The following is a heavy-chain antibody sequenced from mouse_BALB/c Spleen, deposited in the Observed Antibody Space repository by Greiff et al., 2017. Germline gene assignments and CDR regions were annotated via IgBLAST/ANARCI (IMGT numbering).Heavy chain of an antibody. CDR1: GYTFTDYA. CDR2: ISTYYGNT. J-gene: IGHJ3*01. Sequence: QVHVKQSGPELVRPGVSVKISCKGSGYTFTDYAMHWVKQSHAKSLEWIGVISTYYGNTNYNQKFKGKATMTVDKSSSTAYMELARLTSEDSAIYYCAGSWNYNLFAYWGKGTLVTVS. D-gene: IGHD6-1*01. CDR3: AGSWNYNLFAY. V-gene: IGHV1-67*01.